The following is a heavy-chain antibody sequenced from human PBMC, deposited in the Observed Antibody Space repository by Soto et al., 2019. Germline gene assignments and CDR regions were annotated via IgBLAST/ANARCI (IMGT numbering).Heavy chain of an antibody. D-gene: IGHD5-12*01. V-gene: IGHV3-23*01. CDR2: ISGSGGST. J-gene: IGHJ2*01. CDR1: GFTFSSYS. Sequence: EVQLLESGGGLVQPGGSLRLSCAASGFTFSSYSMSWVRQAPWKGLEWVSVISGSGGSTYYADSVKGRFTISRDNSKNTLYLQMNSRRAEDTAVYYCAKRSPGSYFDLWGRGTLVTVSS. CDR3: AKRSPGSYFDL.